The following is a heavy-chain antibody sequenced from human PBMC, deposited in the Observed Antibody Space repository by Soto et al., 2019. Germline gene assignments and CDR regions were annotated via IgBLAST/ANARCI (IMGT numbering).Heavy chain of an antibody. CDR1: GFTFSSYE. J-gene: IGHJ1*01. CDR3: ARDFGIVGALPDF. V-gene: IGHV3-48*03. Sequence: EVQLVESGGGLVEPGGSLRLSGAASGFTFSSYEMNWVRQAPGKGLEWVSYISGRGDDIYYADSVKGRFTVSRDNAKKSLYLQMHSLRAEDTAVYYCARDFGIVGALPDFWGQGTLVTVSS. D-gene: IGHD1-26*01. CDR2: ISGRGDDI.